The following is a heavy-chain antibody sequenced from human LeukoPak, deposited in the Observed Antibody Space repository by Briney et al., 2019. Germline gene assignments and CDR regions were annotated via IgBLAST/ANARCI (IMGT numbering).Heavy chain of an antibody. Sequence: EASVKVSCKASGGTFSSYAISWVRQAPGQGLEWMGGIIPIFGTANYAQKFQGRVTITADKSTSTAYMELSSPRSEDTAVYYCARVEYSSSWYVGYYFDYWGQGTLVTVSS. V-gene: IGHV1-69*06. CDR1: GGTFSSYA. CDR3: ARVEYSSSWYVGYYFDY. J-gene: IGHJ4*02. CDR2: IIPIFGTA. D-gene: IGHD6-13*01.